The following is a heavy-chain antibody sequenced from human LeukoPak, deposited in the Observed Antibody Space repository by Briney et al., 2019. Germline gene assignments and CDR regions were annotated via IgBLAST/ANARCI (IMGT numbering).Heavy chain of an antibody. Sequence: SETLSLTCTVSGGSISGYYWNWIRQPAGKGLEWIGRMHTSGSTNHNPSLKSRITMSVDRSKNQFSLELSSVTAADTAVYYCVRDSGSGWYDYWGQGTLVTVSS. CDR1: GGSISGYY. CDR3: VRDSGSGWYDY. D-gene: IGHD6-19*01. V-gene: IGHV4-4*07. CDR2: MHTSGST. J-gene: IGHJ4*02.